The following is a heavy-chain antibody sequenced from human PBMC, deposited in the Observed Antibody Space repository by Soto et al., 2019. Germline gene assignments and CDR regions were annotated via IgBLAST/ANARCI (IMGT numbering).Heavy chain of an antibody. CDR2: INGGNGNT. D-gene: IGHD6-13*01. CDR3: ARGFAGDNSWHIH. V-gene: IGHV1-3*01. J-gene: IGHJ4*02. Sequence: ASVKVSCKASGNTVPNYAIHWVRQAPGQRLEWMGWINGGNGNTYYSEHFKGRVTFTRDTSASTAYMELSSLRSEDTAVYYCARGFAGDNSWHIHWGQGTLVPVSS. CDR1: GNTVPNYA.